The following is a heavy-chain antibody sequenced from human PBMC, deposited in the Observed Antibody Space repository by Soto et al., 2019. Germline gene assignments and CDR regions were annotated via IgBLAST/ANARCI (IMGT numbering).Heavy chain of an antibody. CDR2: VRPGGGNT. Sequence: ASVKVSCKSSGYTFTNYYIHWLRQAPGQGLEWLGIVRPGGGNTECAQRFQGRVIITSDTSTSTVYMELTSLTADDTGVYYCAREPMESFNFDFWGQGTLVTVSS. CDR3: AREPMESFNFDF. J-gene: IGHJ4*02. D-gene: IGHD1-1*01. CDR1: GYTFTNYY. V-gene: IGHV1-46*01.